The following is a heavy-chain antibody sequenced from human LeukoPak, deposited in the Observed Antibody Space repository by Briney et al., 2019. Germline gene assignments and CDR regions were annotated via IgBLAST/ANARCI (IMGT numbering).Heavy chain of an antibody. CDR1: GYSFTSCW. CDR2: IYPGDSDT. J-gene: IGHJ5*02. D-gene: IGHD6-19*01. V-gene: IGHV5-51*01. CDR3: ARQGYSSGWYIVYNWFDP. Sequence: GESLKISCKGSGYSFTSCWIGWVRQMPGKGLEWMGIIYPGDSDTRYSPSFQGQVTISADKSISTAYLQWSSLKASDTAMYYCARQGYSSGWYIVYNWFDPWGQGTLVTVSS.